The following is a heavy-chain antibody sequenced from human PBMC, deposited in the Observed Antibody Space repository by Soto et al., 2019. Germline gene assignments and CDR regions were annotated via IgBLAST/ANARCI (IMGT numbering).Heavy chain of an antibody. J-gene: IGHJ4*02. CDR2: IIPIFGTA. CDR1: GGSFSSYA. V-gene: IGHV1-69*01. CDR3: ARDIGVITGTTGGSDY. Sequence: QVQLVQSGAEVKKPGSSVKVSCKASGGSFSSYAISWVRQAPGQGLEWMGGIIPIFGTANYAQKFQGRVTITADESTSTAYMERSSLRSEDTAVYYCARDIGVITGTTGGSDYWGQGTLVTVSS. D-gene: IGHD1-7*01.